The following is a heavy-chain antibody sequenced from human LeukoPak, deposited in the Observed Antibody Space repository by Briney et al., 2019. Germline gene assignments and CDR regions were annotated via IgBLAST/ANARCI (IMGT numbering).Heavy chain of an antibody. CDR3: ARGLDYYYYYGMDV. V-gene: IGHV4-34*01. CDR1: GGSFSGYY. CDR2: INHSGST. J-gene: IGHJ6*02. Sequence: SETLSLTCAVYGGSFSGYYRSWIRQPPGKGLEWIGEINHSGSTNYNPSLKSRVTISVDTSKNQFSLKLSSVTAADTAVYYCARGLDYYYYYGMDVWGQGTTVTVSS.